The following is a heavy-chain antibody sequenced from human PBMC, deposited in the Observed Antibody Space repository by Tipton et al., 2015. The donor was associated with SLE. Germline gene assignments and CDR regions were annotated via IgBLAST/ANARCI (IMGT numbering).Heavy chain of an antibody. Sequence: SLRLSCAASGFTVSSNYMSWVRQAPGKGLEWVSVIYSGGSTYYADSVKGRFTISRDNSKNTLYLQMNSLRAEDTAVYYCAGRLAYYAMDVWGQGTTVTVSS. D-gene: IGHD3-16*01. CDR3: AGRLAYYAMDV. CDR1: GFTVSSNY. CDR2: IYSGGST. V-gene: IGHV3-53*05. J-gene: IGHJ6*02.